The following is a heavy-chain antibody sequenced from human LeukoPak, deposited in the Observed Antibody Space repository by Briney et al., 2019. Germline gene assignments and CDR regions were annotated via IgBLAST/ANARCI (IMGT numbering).Heavy chain of an antibody. D-gene: IGHD3-10*01. CDR2: IPDNGRIT. CDR3: AKVSGSGYGSDYFDY. J-gene: IGHJ4*02. Sequence: GGSLRLSCAASGFTFTRYAMSWVRQAPGKGLEWVSIIPDNGRITYYADSVKGRFTISRDNPKNTLYLQTNSLRAEDTAVYYCAKVSGSGYGSDYFDYWGQGTLVSVSS. V-gene: IGHV3-23*01. CDR1: GFTFTRYA.